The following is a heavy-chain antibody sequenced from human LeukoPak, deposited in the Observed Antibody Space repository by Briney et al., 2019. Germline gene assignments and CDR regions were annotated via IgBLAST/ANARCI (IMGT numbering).Heavy chain of an antibody. D-gene: IGHD5-18*01. J-gene: IGHJ4*02. CDR2: IYSGGST. CDR1: GFTVSSNY. Sequence: GGSLRLSCAASGFTVSSNYMSWVRQAPGKGLEWVSVIYSGGSTYYADSVKGRFTISRDNSKNTLYLQMNSLRAEDTAVYYCARDLRYSYGCDYWGQGTLVTVSS. CDR3: ARDLRYSYGCDY. V-gene: IGHV3-66*01.